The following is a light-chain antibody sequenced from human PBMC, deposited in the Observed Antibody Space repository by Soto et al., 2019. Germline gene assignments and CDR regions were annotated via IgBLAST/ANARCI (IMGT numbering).Light chain of an antibody. V-gene: IGKV3-20*01. CDR3: QQYGSLSWT. Sequence: ENVLTQSPGTLSLSPGERATLSCRASQSVSSSNIAWYQQKPGQAPRLLIYDASNRATGIPDRFSGSGSGTDFTLTISRLEPEDFAVYYCQQYGSLSWTFGQGTKVDIK. CDR2: DAS. J-gene: IGKJ1*01. CDR1: QSVSSSN.